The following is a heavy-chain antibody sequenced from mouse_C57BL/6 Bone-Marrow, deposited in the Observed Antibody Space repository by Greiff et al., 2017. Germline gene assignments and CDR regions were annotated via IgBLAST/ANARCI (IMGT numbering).Heavy chain of an antibody. CDR3: ASYDYGSSSGDV. D-gene: IGHD1-1*01. CDR2: IYPGSGST. J-gene: IGHJ1*03. CDR1: GYTFTSYW. V-gene: IGHV1-55*01. Sequence: VQLQQPGAELVKPGASVKMSCKASGYTFTSYWITWVKQRPGQGLEWIGDIYPGSGSTNYNEKFKSKATLTVDTSSSTAYMQLSSLTSEDSAVYYCASYDYGSSSGDVWGTGTTVTVSS.